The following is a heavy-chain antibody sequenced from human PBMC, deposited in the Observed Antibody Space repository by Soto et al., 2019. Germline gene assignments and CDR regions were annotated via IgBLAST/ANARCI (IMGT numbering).Heavy chain of an antibody. Sequence: QVQLVQSGAEVKKPGSSVKVSCKASGGTFSSYAISWVRQAPGQGLEWMGGIIPIFGTANYAQKFQGRVTLTADESTSTAYMELSSLRSEDTAVYYCARGTTEDIVVVPAAIGGGYFDYWGQGTLVTVSS. J-gene: IGHJ4*02. CDR1: GGTFSSYA. CDR3: ARGTTEDIVVVPAAIGGGYFDY. CDR2: IIPIFGTA. D-gene: IGHD2-2*02. V-gene: IGHV1-69*01.